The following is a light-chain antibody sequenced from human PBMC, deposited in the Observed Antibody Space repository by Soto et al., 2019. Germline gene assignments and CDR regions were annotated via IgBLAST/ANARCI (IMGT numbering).Light chain of an antibody. CDR1: QSISSW. CDR3: QRYNWYPYS. Sequence: DIQMTQSPSTLSASVGDRVTITCRASQSISSWLAWYQQKPGEAPKLLIYRASILESGVPSRFSGSGSGTEFTHTISSLQPDDFATYYCQRYNWYPYSFGQGTKLEIK. J-gene: IGKJ2*03. CDR2: RAS. V-gene: IGKV1-5*03.